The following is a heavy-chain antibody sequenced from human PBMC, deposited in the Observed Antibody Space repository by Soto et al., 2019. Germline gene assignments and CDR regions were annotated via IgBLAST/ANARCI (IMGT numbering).Heavy chain of an antibody. CDR2: IYPGDSDT. Sequence: GESLKISCKGSGYSFTSYWIGWVRQMPGKGLEWMGIIYPGDSDTRYSPSFQGQVTISADKSISTAYLQWSSLKASDAAMYYCARQYYGSGSLGYALDIRGQGTMVTVSS. V-gene: IGHV5-51*01. D-gene: IGHD3-10*01. CDR3: ARQYYGSGSLGYALDI. J-gene: IGHJ3*02. CDR1: GYSFTSYW.